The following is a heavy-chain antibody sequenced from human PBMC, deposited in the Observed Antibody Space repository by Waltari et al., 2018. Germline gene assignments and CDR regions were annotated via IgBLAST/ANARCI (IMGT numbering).Heavy chain of an antibody. CDR3: AREKSSSWQTYYYYGMDV. CDR2: IYSGGST. J-gene: IGHJ6*02. Sequence: EVQLVESGGGLIQPGGSLRLSCAASGFTVSRNYMSWVRQAPGKGLEWVSVIYSGGSTYYADSVKGRFTISRDNSKNTLYLQMNSLRAEDTAVYYCAREKSSSWQTYYYYGMDVWGQGTTVTVSS. D-gene: IGHD6-13*01. CDR1: GFTVSRNY. V-gene: IGHV3-53*01.